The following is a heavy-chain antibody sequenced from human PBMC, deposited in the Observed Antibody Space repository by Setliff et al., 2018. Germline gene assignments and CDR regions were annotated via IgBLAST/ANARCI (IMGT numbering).Heavy chain of an antibody. V-gene: IGHV1-46*01. CDR2: INTGGGRA. CDR3: ARGGVAAAGKKGVFEH. J-gene: IGHJ4*02. CDR1: GYIFTSYY. D-gene: IGHD6-13*01. Sequence: ASVKVSCKASGYIFTSYYMYWVRQAPGQGLEWMGTINTGGGRASIVDQFQGRVTMTRDTSTSTVYMEVNSLRSDDTAVYFCARGGVAAAGKKGVFEHWGQGTLVTVSS.